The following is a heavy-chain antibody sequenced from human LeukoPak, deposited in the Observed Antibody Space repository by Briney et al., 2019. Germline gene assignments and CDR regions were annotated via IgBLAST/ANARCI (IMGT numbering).Heavy chain of an antibody. D-gene: IGHD3-10*01. V-gene: IGHV7-4-1*02. CDR3: ARDVMVRGVWIYYYGMDV. CDR1: GYTFTSYA. Sequence: GASVKVSCKASGYTFTSYAMNWVRQAPGQGLEWMGWINTNTGNPTYAQGFTGRFVFSLDTSVSTAYLQISSLKAEDTAVYYCARDVMVRGVWIYYYGMDVWGQGTTVTVSS. J-gene: IGHJ6*02. CDR2: INTNTGNP.